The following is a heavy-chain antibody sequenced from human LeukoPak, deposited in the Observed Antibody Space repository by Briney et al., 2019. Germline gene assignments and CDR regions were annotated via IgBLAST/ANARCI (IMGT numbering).Heavy chain of an antibody. V-gene: IGHV3-21*01. Sequence: PGGSLRLSCAASGFTFSSYSMNWVRQAPGKGLEWVSSISSSSSYIYYADSVKGRFTISRDNSKNTLYLQMNSLRAEDTAVYYCAKVLSARMYSYFDYWGQGTLVTVSS. CDR1: GFTFSSYS. CDR2: ISSSSSYI. CDR3: AKVLSARMYSYFDY. J-gene: IGHJ4*02. D-gene: IGHD1-26*01.